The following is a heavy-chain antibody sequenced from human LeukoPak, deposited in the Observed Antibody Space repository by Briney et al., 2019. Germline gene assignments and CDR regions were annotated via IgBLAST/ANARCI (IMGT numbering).Heavy chain of an antibody. CDR2: ISAYTGNT. CDR1: GYTFTSYG. Sequence: GASVNVSCKASGYTFTSYGISWVRQAPGQGVAWMGWISAYTGNTNNAQKLQGRVTMTTDTSTITAHMELRSLRSDDTAVYYCARGVATTFDYWGQGTLVTVSS. J-gene: IGHJ4*02. V-gene: IGHV1-18*04. CDR3: ARGVATTFDY. D-gene: IGHD5-12*01.